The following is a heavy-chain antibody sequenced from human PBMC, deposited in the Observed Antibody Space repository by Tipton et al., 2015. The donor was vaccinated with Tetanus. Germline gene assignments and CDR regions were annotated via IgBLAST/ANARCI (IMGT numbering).Heavy chain of an antibody. J-gene: IGHJ4*02. CDR2: MYSGGDT. CDR3: VRDGGSSGWLAY. Sequence: GSLRLPCVASGFIVSSHYMSWVRQAPGEGLEWVSVMYSGGDTYYVDSVKGRFSISRDNAKNTLYLQMNSLRVEDTAVYYCVRDGGSSGWLAYWGQGTLVTVSS. D-gene: IGHD6-19*01. V-gene: IGHV3-53*01. CDR1: GFIVSSHY.